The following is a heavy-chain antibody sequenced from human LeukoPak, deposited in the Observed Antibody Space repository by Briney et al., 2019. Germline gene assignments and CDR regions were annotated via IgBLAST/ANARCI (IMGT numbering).Heavy chain of an antibody. Sequence: GGSLRLSCAASGFTFSSNAMIWVRQAPGKGLEWVSVISGSGGNTYYADSVKGRLTISRDNSKNTLYLQMNSLRAEDTAVYYCAKAVGSGWRYYFDYWGQGTLVTVPS. CDR1: GFTFSSNA. CDR2: ISGSGGNT. J-gene: IGHJ4*02. V-gene: IGHV3-23*01. CDR3: AKAVGSGWRYYFDY. D-gene: IGHD6-19*01.